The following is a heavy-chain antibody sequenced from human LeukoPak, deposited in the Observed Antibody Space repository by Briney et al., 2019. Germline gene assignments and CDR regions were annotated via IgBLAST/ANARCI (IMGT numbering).Heavy chain of an antibody. Sequence: SETLSLTCAVYGGSFSGYYWSWIRQPPGKGLEWIGEINHSGSTNYNPSLKSRVTMSVDTSKNQFSLKLSSVTAADTAVYYCARFSTGGWFVYWGQGTLVTVSS. CDR2: INHSGST. J-gene: IGHJ4*02. CDR1: GGSFSGYY. D-gene: IGHD6-19*01. V-gene: IGHV4-34*01. CDR3: ARFSTGGWFVY.